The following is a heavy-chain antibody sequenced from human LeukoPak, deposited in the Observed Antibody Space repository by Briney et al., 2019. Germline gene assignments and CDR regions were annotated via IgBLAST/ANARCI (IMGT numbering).Heavy chain of an antibody. J-gene: IGHJ6*02. CDR2: INHSGST. CDR3: ARQDLWFGEFGYYGMDV. D-gene: IGHD3-10*01. CDR1: GGSFSGYY. V-gene: IGHV4-34*01. Sequence: PSETLSLTCAVYGGSFSGYYWSWIRQPPGKGLEWIGEINHSGSTNYNPSLKSRVTISVDTSKNQFSLKLSSVTAADTAVYYCARQDLWFGEFGYYGMDVWGQGTTVTVSS.